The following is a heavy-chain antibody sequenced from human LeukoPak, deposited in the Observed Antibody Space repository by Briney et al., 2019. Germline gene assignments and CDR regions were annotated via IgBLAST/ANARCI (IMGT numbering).Heavy chain of an antibody. CDR3: ARVGDCSSISCYTHWFDP. Sequence: ASVKVSCKASGGTFSSYAISWVRQAPGQGLEWMGGIIPIFGTANYAQKFQGRVTITTDESTSTAYMELSSLRSEDTAVYYCARVGDCSSISCYTHWFDPWGQGTLVTVSS. CDR1: GGTFSSYA. J-gene: IGHJ5*02. V-gene: IGHV1-69*05. CDR2: IIPIFGTA. D-gene: IGHD2-2*02.